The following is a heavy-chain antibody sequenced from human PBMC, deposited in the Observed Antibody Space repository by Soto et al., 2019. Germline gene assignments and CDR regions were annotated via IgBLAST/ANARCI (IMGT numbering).Heavy chain of an antibody. CDR1: GFTFSSYW. CDR3: ARGKASSGWYPLFDY. Sequence: GSLRLSCAASGFTFSSYWMHWVRQAPGKGLVWVSRINSDGSSTSYADSVKGRFTISRDNAKNTLYLQMNSLRAEDTAVYYCARGKASSGWYPLFDYWGQGTLVTVSS. J-gene: IGHJ4*02. V-gene: IGHV3-74*01. D-gene: IGHD6-19*01. CDR2: INSDGSST.